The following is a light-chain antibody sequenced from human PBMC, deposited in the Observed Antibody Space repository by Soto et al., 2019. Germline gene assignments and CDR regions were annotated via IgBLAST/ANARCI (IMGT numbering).Light chain of an antibody. J-gene: IGLJ1*01. Sequence: QSALTQPASVSGSPGQSITISCTGTSSDVGSYNLVSWYQQHPGKAPKFIIYEGNKRPSGVSNRFSGSKSGNTASLTISGLQAEDEADYYCCSYAGSRSNVFGTGTKLTVL. V-gene: IGLV2-23*01. CDR2: EGN. CDR1: SSDVGSYNL. CDR3: CSYAGSRSNV.